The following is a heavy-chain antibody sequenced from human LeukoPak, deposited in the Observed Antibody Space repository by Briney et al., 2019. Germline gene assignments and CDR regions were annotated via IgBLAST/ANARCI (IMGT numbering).Heavy chain of an antibody. J-gene: IGHJ4*02. CDR2: ISYSGST. D-gene: IGHD3-22*01. Sequence: PSETLSLTCTVSGGSISNYYWNWIRQPPGKGLEWIGYISYSGSTDYNPSLKSRVTISVDTSKNQFSLKLSSVTAADTAVYYCARAHYYDSSGYYLFDYWGQGTLVTVSS. CDR1: GGSISNYY. V-gene: IGHV4-59*12. CDR3: ARAHYYDSSGYYLFDY.